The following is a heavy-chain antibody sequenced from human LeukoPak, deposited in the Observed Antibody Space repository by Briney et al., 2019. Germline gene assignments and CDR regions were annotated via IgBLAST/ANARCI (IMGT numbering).Heavy chain of an antibody. Sequence: SETLSLTCTVSGGSITSSSYYWGWIRQPPGKGLEWIGYIYYRGTTYYNPSLKSRVTMSVDTSKNQFSLQLSSVTAADTAVYYCARTVVTDYYYGMDVWGQGTTVTVSS. CDR2: IYYRGTT. J-gene: IGHJ6*02. D-gene: IGHD4-23*01. CDR3: ARTVVTDYYYGMDV. CDR1: GGSITSSSYY. V-gene: IGHV4-39*07.